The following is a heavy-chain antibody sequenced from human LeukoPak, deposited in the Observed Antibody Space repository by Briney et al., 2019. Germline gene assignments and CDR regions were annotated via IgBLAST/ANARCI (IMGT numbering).Heavy chain of an antibody. J-gene: IGHJ3*02. CDR3: ARRLPLDSSDYHYDPFDI. CDR1: GGSISSYY. Sequence: PSETLSLTCTVSGGSISSYYWSWIRQPPGKGLEWIGYIYYSGSTNYNPSLKSRVTISVDTSKNQFSLKLSSVTTADTAMYYCARRLPLDSSDYHYDPFDIWGQGTMVTVSS. CDR2: IYYSGST. V-gene: IGHV4-59*08. D-gene: IGHD3-22*01.